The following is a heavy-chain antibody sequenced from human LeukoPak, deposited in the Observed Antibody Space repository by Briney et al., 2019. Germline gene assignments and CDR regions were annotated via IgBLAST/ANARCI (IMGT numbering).Heavy chain of an antibody. D-gene: IGHD3-10*01. Sequence: SETLSLTCTVSGGSISSSSYYWGWIRQPPGKGLEWIGSIYYSGSTYYNPSLKSRVTISVDTSKNQFSLKLSSVTAADTAVYYCARGPPPRGGSGSYYPFDYWGQGTLVTVSS. J-gene: IGHJ4*01. CDR2: IYYSGST. V-gene: IGHV4-39*07. CDR3: ARGPPPRGGSGSYYPFDY. CDR1: GGSISSSSYY.